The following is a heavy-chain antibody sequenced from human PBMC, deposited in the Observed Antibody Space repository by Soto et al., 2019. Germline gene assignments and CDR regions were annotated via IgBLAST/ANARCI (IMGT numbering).Heavy chain of an antibody. CDR2: LYYSGRI. V-gene: IGHV4-61*01. J-gene: IGHJ4*02. CDR3: ARDPGYDSSGYFVDY. CDR1: GGSVSSGNYY. D-gene: IGHD3-22*01. Sequence: SETLSLTCTVSGGSVSSGNYYWSWIRQPPGKGLQWIGYLYYSGRINYNPSLRSRVTISADTSKNQFSLRMSSVTAADTAVYYCARDPGYDSSGYFVDYWGQGALVTVSS.